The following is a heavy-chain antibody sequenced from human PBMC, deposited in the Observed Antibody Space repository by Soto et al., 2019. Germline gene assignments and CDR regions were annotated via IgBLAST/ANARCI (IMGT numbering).Heavy chain of an antibody. Sequence: LRLSCAASGFTFDDYAMHWVRQAPGKGLERVSGISWNSDNIGYADSVKGRFTISRDNVKNSLYLQMNSLRAEDTALYYCAKDLYSNYGDAFDIWGQGTMVTVSS. CDR3: AKDLYSNYGDAFDI. D-gene: IGHD4-4*01. CDR2: ISWNSDNI. J-gene: IGHJ3*02. CDR1: GFTFDDYA. V-gene: IGHV3-9*01.